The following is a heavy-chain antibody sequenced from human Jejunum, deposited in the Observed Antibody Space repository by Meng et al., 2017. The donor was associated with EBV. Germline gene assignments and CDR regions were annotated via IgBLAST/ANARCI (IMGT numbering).Heavy chain of an antibody. D-gene: IGHD3-10*01. J-gene: IGHJ5*02. CDR3: ARRLNLDYRSGTYNCLDP. V-gene: IGHV2-5*01. Sequence: QPTLQEPVPTLVEPTLTLTLTLTISGFSLNTSGVGAAWIRQTPGKALEWLGYIQCNEYKRYSPSLNSRLTITKDTSKSQVVLTMTNMDPVDTATYYCARRLNLDYRSGTYNCLDPWGQGTLVTVSS. CDR2: IQCNEYK. CDR1: GFSLNTSGVG.